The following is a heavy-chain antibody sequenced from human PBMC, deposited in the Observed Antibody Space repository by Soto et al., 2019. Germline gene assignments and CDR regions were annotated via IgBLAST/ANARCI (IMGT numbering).Heavy chain of an antibody. J-gene: IGHJ4*02. D-gene: IGHD5-18*01. Sequence: SETLSLTCTVSGGSISSGGYYWSWIRQHPGKGLEWIGYIYYSGSTYYNPSLKSRVTISVDTSKNQFSLKLSSVTAADTAVYYCAGGGGKYSYGPIEYWGQGALVTVSS. CDR2: IYYSGST. CDR1: GGSISSGGYY. CDR3: AGGGGKYSYGPIEY. V-gene: IGHV4-31*03.